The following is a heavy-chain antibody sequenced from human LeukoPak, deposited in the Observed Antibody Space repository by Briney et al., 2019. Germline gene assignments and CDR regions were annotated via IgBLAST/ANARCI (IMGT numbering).Heavy chain of an antibody. CDR3: AKDPYYSSSWLYYYYGMDV. CDR2: ISYDGSNK. Sequence: GGSLRLSCAASGFTFSNAWMNWVRQAPGKGLEWVAVISYDGSNKYYADSVKGRFTISRDNSKNTLYLQMNSLRAEDTAVYYCAKDPYYSSSWLYYYYGMDVWGQGTTVTVSS. CDR1: GFTFSNAW. V-gene: IGHV3-30*18. J-gene: IGHJ6*02. D-gene: IGHD6-13*01.